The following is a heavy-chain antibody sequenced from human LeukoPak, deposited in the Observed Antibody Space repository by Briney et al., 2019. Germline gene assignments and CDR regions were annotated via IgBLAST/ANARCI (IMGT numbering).Heavy chain of an antibody. V-gene: IGHV3-30*02. Sequence: GGSLRLSCAASRFTFSNFGMHWVRQAPGKGLEWVASIRYDGSNEYYADSVRGRFTISIDNSKNTLYLQMNSLRLEDTAVYYCARGPGSSFYFDYWGQGTLVTVSS. J-gene: IGHJ4*02. D-gene: IGHD6-6*01. CDR1: RFTFSNFG. CDR3: ARGPGSSFYFDY. CDR2: IRYDGSNE.